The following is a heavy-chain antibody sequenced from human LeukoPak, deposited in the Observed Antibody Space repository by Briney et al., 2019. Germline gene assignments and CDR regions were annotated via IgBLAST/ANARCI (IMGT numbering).Heavy chain of an antibody. CDR3: ARAESGYGLFDY. J-gene: IGHJ4*02. CDR2: ISYDGSNK. V-gene: IGHV3-30*04. CDR1: GFTFSSYA. Sequence: PGRSLRLSCAASGFTFSSYAMHWVRQAPGKGLEWVAAISYDGSNKYYADSVKGRFTISRDNSKNTLYLQMNGLRAEDTAVYYCARAESGYGLFDYWGQGTLVTVSS. D-gene: IGHD5-12*01.